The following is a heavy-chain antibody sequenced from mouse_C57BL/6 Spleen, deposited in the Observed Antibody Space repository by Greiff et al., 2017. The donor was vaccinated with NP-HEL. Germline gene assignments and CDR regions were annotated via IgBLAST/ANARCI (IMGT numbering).Heavy chain of an antibody. CDR2: IYPRDGST. CDR1: GYTFTDHT. V-gene: IGHV1-78*01. J-gene: IGHJ2*01. CDR3: ARSRAVVPYFDY. Sequence: VQLQQSDAELVKPGASVKISCKVSGYTFTDHTIHWMKQRPDQGLEWIGYIYPRDGSTKYNEKFKGKAKLTADKSSSTAYLQRNSLTSEDSAVDFCARSRAVVPYFDYWVQGTTLTVSS. D-gene: IGHD1-1*01.